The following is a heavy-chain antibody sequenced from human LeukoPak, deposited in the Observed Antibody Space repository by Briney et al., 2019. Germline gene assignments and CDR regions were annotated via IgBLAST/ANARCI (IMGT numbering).Heavy chain of an antibody. CDR2: INLSGST. CDR1: GGSFSGYY. V-gene: IGHV4-34*01. Sequence: PSEALSLTCAVYGGSFSGYYWSWIRQPPGKGLEWIGEINLSGSTNYNPSLKSRVTISVDTSKNQFSLKLSSVTAADTSVYYCARVGYGSGSYRLSYYFDYWGQGTLVTVSS. CDR3: ARVGYGSGSYRLSYYFDY. D-gene: IGHD3-10*01. J-gene: IGHJ4*02.